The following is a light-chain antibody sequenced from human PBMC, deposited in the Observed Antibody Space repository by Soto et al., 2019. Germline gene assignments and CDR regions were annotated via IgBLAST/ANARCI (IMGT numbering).Light chain of an antibody. CDR2: KAS. J-gene: IGKJ1*01. CDR1: QSISSW. Sequence: DIQMTQSPSTLSASVGDRVTITCRASQSISSWLAWYQQKPGKAPKLLIYKASTLESGVPSRFSGSESVTEFTLTINSLQPDYFATYYCQQYSSWWTFGQGTKVEIK. CDR3: QQYSSWWT. V-gene: IGKV1-5*03.